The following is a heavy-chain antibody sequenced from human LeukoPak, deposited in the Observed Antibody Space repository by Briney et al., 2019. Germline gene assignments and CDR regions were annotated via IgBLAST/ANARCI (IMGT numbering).Heavy chain of an antibody. CDR3: AKGRQLRRSDAFDI. Sequence: GGSLRLSCAASGLRFSDYYVSWIRQAPGKGLEWVSIINYSGTDTYYADSVKGRFTISRDNSKNTLYLQMNSLRGEDTAVYYCAKGRQLRRSDAFDIWGQGTMVTVSS. V-gene: IGHV3-23*01. D-gene: IGHD1-26*01. CDR1: GLRFSDYY. CDR2: INYSGTDT. J-gene: IGHJ3*02.